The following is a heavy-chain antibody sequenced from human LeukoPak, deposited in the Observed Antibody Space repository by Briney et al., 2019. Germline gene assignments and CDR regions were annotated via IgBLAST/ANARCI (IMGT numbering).Heavy chain of an antibody. J-gene: IGHJ6*02. CDR3: ARDQEGIAVAGNYYYYGMDV. CDR2: INPNSGGT. D-gene: IGHD6-19*01. CDR1: GYTFTGYY. V-gene: IGHV1-2*02. Sequence: ASVKVSCKASGYTFTGYYMHWVRQAPGQGLEWMGWINPNSGGTNYAQKFQGRVTMTRDTSISTAYMELSRLRSDDTAVYYCARDQEGIAVAGNYYYYGMDVWGQGTTVTVSS.